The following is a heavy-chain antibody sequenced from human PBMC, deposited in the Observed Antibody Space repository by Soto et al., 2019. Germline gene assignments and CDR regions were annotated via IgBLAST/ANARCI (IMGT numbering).Heavy chain of an antibody. Sequence: DVQLVESGGDLVQPGRSLRLSCAASGFSFGDYAMHWVRQAPGKGLEWVSGISWKSASIGYADSVKGRCTISRDNAKNDRYLHMVSLSAEGTAGYHRGKSRGGSGNGLGVWGQGTTVTVSS. D-gene: IGHD2-15*01. CDR2: ISWKSASI. J-gene: IGHJ6*02. CDR3: GKSRGGSGNGLGV. CDR1: GFSFGDYA. V-gene: IGHV3-9*01.